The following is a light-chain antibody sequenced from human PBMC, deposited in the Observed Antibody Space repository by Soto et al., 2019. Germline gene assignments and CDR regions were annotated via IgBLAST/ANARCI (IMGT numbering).Light chain of an antibody. CDR2: DAS. J-gene: IGKJ5*01. CDR3: QQHNQWPIT. Sequence: EIVLTQSPGTLSLSAGERATVSCRASRSVGNNYLAWYQQRPGQAPNLLISDASSRATGIPARFSGSGSGTEFTLPINSLQSEDSAVYYCQQHNQWPITFGQGTRLEIK. V-gene: IGKV3D-15*01. CDR1: RSVGNN.